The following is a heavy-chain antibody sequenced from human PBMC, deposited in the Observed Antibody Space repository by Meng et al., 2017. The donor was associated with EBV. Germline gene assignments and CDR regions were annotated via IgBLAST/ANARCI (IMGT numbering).Heavy chain of an antibody. Sequence: HTPLKESGPPLVKPTQTLQLTCTFSGFSLSTRGVGVGWIRQPPGKALEWLALIYWDDDKRYSPSLKSRLTITKDTSKNQVVLTMTNMDPVDAATYYCAHIIAARPFDYWGQGTLVTVSS. V-gene: IGHV2-5*02. CDR2: IYWDDDK. CDR1: GFSLSTRGVG. CDR3: AHIIAARPFDY. D-gene: IGHD6-6*01. J-gene: IGHJ4*02.